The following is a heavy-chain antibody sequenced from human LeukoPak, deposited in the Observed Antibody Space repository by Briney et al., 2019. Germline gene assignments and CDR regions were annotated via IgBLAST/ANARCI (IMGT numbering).Heavy chain of an antibody. D-gene: IGHD6-19*01. CDR2: ISGSGGST. CDR3: EKTIAGYGSGRYPGWPVDS. Sequence: GGSLRLPCAASGFTFGSYAMYWVRQAPGKGLEWVSGISGSGGSTFYADSVKGRFTISRDNSENTVYLQMNSLRADDTAVYYCEKTIAGYGSGRYPGWPVDSWGQGTLVTVSS. V-gene: IGHV3-23*01. J-gene: IGHJ4*02. CDR1: GFTFGSYA.